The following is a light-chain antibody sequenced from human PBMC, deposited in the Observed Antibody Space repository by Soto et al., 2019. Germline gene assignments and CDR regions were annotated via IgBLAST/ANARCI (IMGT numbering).Light chain of an antibody. J-gene: IGKJ4*02. Sequence: DIQMTQSPSSVSASVGDRVSITCRASQGISNWLAWYQQKPGRAPKLLIYTGSSLQSGVPSRFSGTGSGTDLPLTISSLQTEDVATYYSQQANSFPLTFGGGTKVEIK. CDR1: QGISNW. CDR3: QQANSFPLT. V-gene: IGKV1-12*01. CDR2: TGS.